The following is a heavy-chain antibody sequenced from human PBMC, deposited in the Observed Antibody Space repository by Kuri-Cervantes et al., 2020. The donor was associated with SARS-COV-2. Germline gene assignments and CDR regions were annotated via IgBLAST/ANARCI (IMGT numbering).Heavy chain of an antibody. CDR3: ARRAYCSSTSCSYNWFDP. CDR2: IYTSGST. CDR1: GGSISSYY. V-gene: IGHV4-4*07. J-gene: IGHJ5*02. Sequence: SETLSLTCTVSGGSISSYYWSWIRQPAGKGLEWIGRIYTSGSTNYNPSLKSRVTMSVDTSKNQFSLKLSSVTAADTAVYYCARRAYCSSTSCSYNWFDPWGQGTLVTVSS. D-gene: IGHD2-2*01.